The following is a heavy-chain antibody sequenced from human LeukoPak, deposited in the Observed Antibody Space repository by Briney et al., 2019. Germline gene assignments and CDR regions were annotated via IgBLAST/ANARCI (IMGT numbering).Heavy chain of an antibody. CDR2: ISYDGSNK. CDR1: GFTFSSYA. CDR3: ARAPYGRPPDY. D-gene: IGHD4-17*01. Sequence: GGSLRLSCAASGFTFSSYAMHWVRQAPGKGLVWVAVISYDGSNKYYADSVKGRFTISRDNSKNTLYLQMNSLRAEDTAVYYCARAPYGRPPDYWGQGTLVTVSS. V-gene: IGHV3-30*04. J-gene: IGHJ4*02.